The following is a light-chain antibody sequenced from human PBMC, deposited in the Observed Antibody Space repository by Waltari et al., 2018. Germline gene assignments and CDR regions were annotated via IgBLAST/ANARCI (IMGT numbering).Light chain of an antibody. CDR3: QQYYRSRT. CDR1: QSVLYNSNDKNY. V-gene: IGKV4-1*01. Sequence: DIVLTQSPDSLAVSLGERATINCKSSQSVLYNSNDKNYLAWYQQKPGQPPKLLLYWESTRESGVPDRFSGSGSGTDFTLTISSLQAEDVAVYYCQQYYRSRTFGQGTKVEIK. CDR2: WES. J-gene: IGKJ1*01.